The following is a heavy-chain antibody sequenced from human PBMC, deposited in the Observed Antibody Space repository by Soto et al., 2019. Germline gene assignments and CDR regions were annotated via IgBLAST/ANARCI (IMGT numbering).Heavy chain of an antibody. D-gene: IGHD2-2*01. CDR1: GFTFSSYA. V-gene: IGHV3-23*01. CDR2: ISGSGGST. CDR3: AKGGSASRRPYYYGIDV. J-gene: IGHJ6*02. Sequence: EVQLLESGGGLVQPGGSLRLSCAASGFTFSSYAMSWVRQAPGKGLEWVSAISGSGGSTYYEDSVKGRFTISRDNSKNTMSLRMIRLRAEDTAVYYCAKGGSASRRPYYYGIDVWGQGTPVTVS.